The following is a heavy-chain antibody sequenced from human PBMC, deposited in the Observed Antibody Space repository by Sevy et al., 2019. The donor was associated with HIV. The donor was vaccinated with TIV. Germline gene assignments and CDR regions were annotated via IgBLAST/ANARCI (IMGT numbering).Heavy chain of an antibody. V-gene: IGHV3-48*03. CDR1: GFTFSSYE. J-gene: IGHJ6*02. CDR3: ATTSTPLYYYALDV. Sequence: GGSLRLSCAASGFTFSSYEMNWVRQAPGKGLEWVSYISNSGTTISYSDSVRGRFSISRDNARNSLYLQMNSLRAEDTAIYYCATTSTPLYYYALDVWGQGTTVTVSS. D-gene: IGHD1-26*01. CDR2: ISNSGTTI.